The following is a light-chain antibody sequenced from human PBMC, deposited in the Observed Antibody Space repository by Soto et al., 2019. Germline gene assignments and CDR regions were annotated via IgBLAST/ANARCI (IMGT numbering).Light chain of an antibody. CDR2: NVS. CDR3: CSYAGSYTVL. Sequence: QSALTQPRSVSGSPGQSVTISCTGTSSDVGGYNYVSWYQQHPGKAPKLMIYNVSKRPSGVPDRFSGSKSGNTASLIISGLQAEDEADYYCCSYAGSYTVLFGGGTKVTVL. CDR1: SSDVGGYNY. V-gene: IGLV2-11*01. J-gene: IGLJ2*01.